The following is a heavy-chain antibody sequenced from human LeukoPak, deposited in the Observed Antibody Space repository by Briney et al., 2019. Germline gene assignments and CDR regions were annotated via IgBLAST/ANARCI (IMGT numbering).Heavy chain of an antibody. Sequence: PGGSLRLSCAASGFTFSSYGMHWVRQAPGKGLEWVAFIRYDGSNKYYADSVKGRFTISRDNSKNTLYLQMNSLRAEDTAVYYCARVATDSGYEYYFDYWGQGTLVTVSS. V-gene: IGHV3-30*02. J-gene: IGHJ4*02. CDR3: ARVATDSGYEYYFDY. D-gene: IGHD5-12*01. CDR1: GFTFSSYG. CDR2: IRYDGSNK.